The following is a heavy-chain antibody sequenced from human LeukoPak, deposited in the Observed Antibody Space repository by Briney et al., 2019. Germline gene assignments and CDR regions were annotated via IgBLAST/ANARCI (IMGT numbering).Heavy chain of an antibody. Sequence: SETLSLTCTVSGGSISSSSYYWNWIRQPAGKGLEWIGRIYRSGSSNYNPSLKSRVTVSVDTSKNQFSLKLSSVTAADTAVYYCARIPLPSYDSSGYLGGVDYWGQGTLVTVSS. CDR2: IYRSGSS. V-gene: IGHV4-61*02. CDR1: GGSISSSSYY. D-gene: IGHD3-22*01. J-gene: IGHJ4*02. CDR3: ARIPLPSYDSSGYLGGVDY.